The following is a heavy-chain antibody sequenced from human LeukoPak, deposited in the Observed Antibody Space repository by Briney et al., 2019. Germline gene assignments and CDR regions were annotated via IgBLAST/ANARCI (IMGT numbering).Heavy chain of an antibody. CDR2: ISGVGASYI. CDR3: ARANGHRYDFLGAKWYFGP. Sequence: AASLRLSCEVSEFALERYTMSWVRQSPGKGLEWVASISGVGASYIFYADSVKGRFTISRDNARTSLYLQMHSLKLQDTALYYRARANGHRYDFLGAKWYFGPSGRATLVSAS. J-gene: IGHJ2*01. V-gene: IGHV3-21*01. CDR1: EFALERYT. D-gene: IGHD3-3*01.